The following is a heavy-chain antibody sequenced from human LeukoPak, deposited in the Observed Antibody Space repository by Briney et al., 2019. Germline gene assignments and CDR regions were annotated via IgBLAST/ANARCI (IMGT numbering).Heavy chain of an antibody. J-gene: IGHJ4*02. CDR2: ISYDGSNK. Sequence: GGSLRLSCAASGFTFSCYAMHWVRQAPGKGLEWVAVISYDGSNKYYADSVKGRFTISRDNSKNTLYLQMNSLRAEDTAVYYCARDEAYCGGDCYSFFDYWGQGTLVTVSS. D-gene: IGHD2-21*02. V-gene: IGHV3-30*04. CDR1: GFTFSCYA. CDR3: ARDEAYCGGDCYSFFDY.